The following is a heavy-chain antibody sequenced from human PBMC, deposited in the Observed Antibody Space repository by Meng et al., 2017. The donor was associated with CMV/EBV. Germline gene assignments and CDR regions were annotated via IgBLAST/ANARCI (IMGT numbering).Heavy chain of an antibody. CDR2: ISYDGSNK. D-gene: IGHD1-26*01. V-gene: IGHV3-30*04. CDR3: ARGLSGSYFDY. Sequence: SCAASGLTFSSYAMHWVRQAPGKGLGWVAVISYDGSNKYYADSVKGRFTISRDNSKNTLYLQMNSLRAEDTAVYYCARGLSGSYFDYWGQGTLVTVSS. J-gene: IGHJ4*02. CDR1: GLTFSSYA.